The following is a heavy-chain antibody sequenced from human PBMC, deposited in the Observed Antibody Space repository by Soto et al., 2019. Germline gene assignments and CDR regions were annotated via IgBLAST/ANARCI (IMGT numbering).Heavy chain of an antibody. CDR2: INVANGNT. CDR1: GYGFSSYP. CDR3: ARRALPSTIGGAAWAYLDH. D-gene: IGHD1-26*01. J-gene: IGHJ4*02. V-gene: IGHV1-3*01. Sequence: PGASVKVSCKASGYGFSSYPINWVRQAPGQRPEWVGWINVANGNTQYSRKVQDRVTITRDTSATTVYMLLSSLRSEDTAVYFCARRALPSTIGGAAWAYLDHWGQGSRVTVSS.